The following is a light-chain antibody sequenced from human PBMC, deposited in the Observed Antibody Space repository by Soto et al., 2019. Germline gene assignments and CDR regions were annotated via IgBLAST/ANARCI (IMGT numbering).Light chain of an antibody. J-gene: IGKJ5*01. CDR3: QRYGRSPPIT. V-gene: IGKV3-20*01. Sequence: EVVLTQSPGTLSLSPGERATLPCRASQSISSNYLAWYQQKPGQAPRLLIYGASSRAPGIPDRFSGSGSGTTFTLTISRLEPEDFAVYYCQRYGRSPPITFGQGTRLEIK. CDR1: QSISSNY. CDR2: GAS.